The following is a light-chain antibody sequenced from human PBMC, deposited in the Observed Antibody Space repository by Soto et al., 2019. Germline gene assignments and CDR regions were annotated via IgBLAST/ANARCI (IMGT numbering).Light chain of an antibody. CDR3: QLYDGSRPFT. V-gene: IGKV3-20*01. Sequence: EIVLTQSPGTLSLSPGERATLSCRASQSVSSDYLAGYQQKPGQAPRLLISRASRRATGIPDRFSGSGSGANFTLTITRREAEDFADYYCQLYDGSRPFTFGPGTKVDIK. CDR2: RAS. J-gene: IGKJ3*01. CDR1: QSVSSDY.